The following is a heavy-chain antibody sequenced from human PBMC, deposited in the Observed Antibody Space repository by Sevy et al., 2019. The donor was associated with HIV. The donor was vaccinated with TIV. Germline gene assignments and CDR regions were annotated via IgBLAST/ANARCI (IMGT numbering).Heavy chain of an antibody. J-gene: IGHJ4*02. CDR1: GGPISSGDYY. Sequence: SETLSLTCTVSGGPISSGDYYWSWIRQPPGKGLEWIGYIYYSGSTYYNPSLKSRVTISVDTSKNQFSLKLSSVTAADTAVYYCAREVVGAANFDYWGQRTLVTVSS. CDR3: AREVVGAANFDY. CDR2: IYYSGST. V-gene: IGHV4-30-4*01. D-gene: IGHD1-26*01.